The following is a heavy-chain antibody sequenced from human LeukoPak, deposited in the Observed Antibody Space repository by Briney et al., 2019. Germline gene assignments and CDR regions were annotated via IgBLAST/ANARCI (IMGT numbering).Heavy chain of an antibody. Sequence: EASVKVSCKASGYTFTGYYMHWVRQAPGQGLEWMGWINPNSGGTNYAQKLQGRVTMTTDTSTSTAYMELRSLRSDDTAVYYCARDPFRVVVVASTDTYFDYWGQGTLVTVSS. D-gene: IGHD2-15*01. CDR1: GYTFTGYY. V-gene: IGHV1-2*02. CDR2: INPNSGGT. J-gene: IGHJ4*02. CDR3: ARDPFRVVVVASTDTYFDY.